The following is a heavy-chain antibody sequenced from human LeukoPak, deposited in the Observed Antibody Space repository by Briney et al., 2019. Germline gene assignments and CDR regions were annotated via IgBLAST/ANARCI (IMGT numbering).Heavy chain of an antibody. CDR3: VRVSQDDDYSDSPVQGAFDL. D-gene: IGHD3-22*01. CDR1: GFSFDTHS. CDR2: ISSGSSYI. V-gene: IGHV3-21*06. J-gene: IGHJ3*01. Sequence: GGSLRLSCAASGFSFDTHSMNWVRQSPGKGLEWVSSISSGSSYIHYADAMKGRFTISRDNAKNSLYLQMNVRTEDTAVYYCVRVSQDDDYSDSPVQGAFDLWDQGTMVTVS.